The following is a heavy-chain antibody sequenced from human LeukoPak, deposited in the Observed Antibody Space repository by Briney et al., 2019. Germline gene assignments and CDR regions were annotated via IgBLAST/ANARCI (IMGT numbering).Heavy chain of an antibody. CDR1: GYTFTSYG. J-gene: IGHJ4*02. CDR2: ISAYNGNT. CDR3: AGGRFGESPLDY. Sequence: ASVKVSCKASGYTFTSYGTSWVRPAPGQGLEWMGCISAYNGNTNYAQKLQGRATMTTDTSTSTAYMELRALNSDARAVYYGAGGRFGESPLDYWGQGTLVTVSS. V-gene: IGHV1-18*01. D-gene: IGHD3-10*01.